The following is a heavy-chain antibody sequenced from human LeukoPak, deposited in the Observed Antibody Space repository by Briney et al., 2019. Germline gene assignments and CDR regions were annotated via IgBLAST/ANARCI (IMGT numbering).Heavy chain of an antibody. J-gene: IGHJ4*02. CDR2: INHSGST. Sequence: SETLPLTCAVYGGSFSGYYWSWIRQPPGKGLEWIGEINHSGSTNYNPSLKSRVTISVDTSKNQFSLKLSSVTAADTAVYYCARTSAVAGIAQGYWGQGTLVTVSS. D-gene: IGHD6-19*01. CDR1: GGSFSGYY. V-gene: IGHV4-34*01. CDR3: ARTSAVAGIAQGY.